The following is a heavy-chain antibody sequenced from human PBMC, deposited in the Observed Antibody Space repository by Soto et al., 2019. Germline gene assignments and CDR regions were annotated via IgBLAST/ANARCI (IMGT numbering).Heavy chain of an antibody. D-gene: IGHD3-3*01. CDR1: GFTFSSYA. CDR2: ISGSGGST. CDR3: AKDAHDDFWSGYYTPQYYYGMDV. J-gene: IGHJ6*02. Sequence: GGSLRLSCAASGFTFSSYAMSWVRQAPGKGLEWVSAISGSGGSTYYADSVKGRFTISRDNSKNTLYLQMNSLRAEDTAVYYCAKDAHDDFWSGYYTPQYYYGMDVWGQGTTVTVSS. V-gene: IGHV3-23*01.